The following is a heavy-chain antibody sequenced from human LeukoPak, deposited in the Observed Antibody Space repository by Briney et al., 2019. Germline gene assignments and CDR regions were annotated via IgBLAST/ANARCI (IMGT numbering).Heavy chain of an antibody. D-gene: IGHD3-10*01. CDR1: GFTFSSYG. J-gene: IGHJ3*01. CDR3: ARVASGEKNALDV. CDR2: ISYDGSNK. Sequence: GGSLRLSCAASGFTFSSYGMHWVRQAPGKGLEWVAVISYDGSNKYYADSVKGRFTISRDNSKNTLYLQMNSLRAEDTAMYYCARVASGEKNALDVWGQGTMVTVSS. V-gene: IGHV3-30*03.